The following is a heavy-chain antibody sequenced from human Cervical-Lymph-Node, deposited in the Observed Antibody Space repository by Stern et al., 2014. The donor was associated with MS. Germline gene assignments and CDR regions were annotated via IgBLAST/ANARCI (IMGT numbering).Heavy chain of an antibody. Sequence: VQLVESGGGLVQPGGSLRLSCAASGFTFSSYAMSWVRQAPGKGLEWVSALSGSGGSTYYADSVKGRFTISRDKSKNTLYLQMNSLRAEDTAVYYCAKLADVLLWFGESNYFDYWGQGTLVTVSS. CDR1: GFTFSSYA. CDR2: LSGSGGST. V-gene: IGHV3-23*04. D-gene: IGHD3-10*01. J-gene: IGHJ4*02. CDR3: AKLADVLLWFGESNYFDY.